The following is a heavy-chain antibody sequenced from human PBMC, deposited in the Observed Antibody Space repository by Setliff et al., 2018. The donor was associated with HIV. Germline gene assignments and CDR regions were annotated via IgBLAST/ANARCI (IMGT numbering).Heavy chain of an antibody. CDR2: IYGSGST. Sequence: PSETLSLTCTVSGGSMSPYYWSWIRQGDGIGLEWIGRIYGSGSTIYNPSLRSRVTMSVDVSKNQFSLKLSAVTAADTAVYYCAKFYCPHGVCYGFDIWGQGTMVTVSS. J-gene: IGHJ3*02. CDR3: AKFYCPHGVCYGFDI. V-gene: IGHV4-4*07. D-gene: IGHD2-8*01. CDR1: GGSMSPYY.